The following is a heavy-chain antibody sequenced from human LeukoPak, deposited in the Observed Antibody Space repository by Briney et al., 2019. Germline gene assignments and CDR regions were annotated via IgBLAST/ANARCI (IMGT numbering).Heavy chain of an antibody. J-gene: IGHJ3*02. CDR1: GLTFSSYG. D-gene: IGHD3-10*01. V-gene: IGHV3-33*01. Sequence: GGSLRLSCAASGLTFSSYGMHWVRQAPGKGLEWVAVIWYDGSNKYYADSVKGRFAISRDNSKNTLYLQMNSLRAEDTAVYYCSCLWFGELSGAFDIWGQGTMVTVSS. CDR2: IWYDGSNK. CDR3: SCLWFGELSGAFDI.